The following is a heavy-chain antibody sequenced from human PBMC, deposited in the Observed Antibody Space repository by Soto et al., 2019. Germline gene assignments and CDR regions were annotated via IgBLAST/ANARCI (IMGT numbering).Heavy chain of an antibody. CDR2: MNPKSGNT. Sequence: ASVKVSCKASGYTFSRYDINWVRQAPGQGLEWMGWMNPKSGNTLYTQKFQGRVTMTRDTSITTAYMELSSLDYEDTAVYFCARPYSYIHHPNYYSYYFLDVWGQGTTVTVSS. CDR1: GYTFSRYD. J-gene: IGHJ6*03. V-gene: IGHV1-8*01. CDR3: ARPYSYIHHPNYYSYYFLDV. D-gene: IGHD5-18*01.